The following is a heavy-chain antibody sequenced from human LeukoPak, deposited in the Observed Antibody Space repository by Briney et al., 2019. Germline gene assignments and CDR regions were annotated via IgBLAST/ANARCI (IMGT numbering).Heavy chain of an antibody. D-gene: IGHD3-10*01. CDR2: VNHSGST. CDR1: GGSFRGYY. Sequence: PSETLSLTCAVYGGSFRGYYWSWIRQPPGKGLEWIGEVNHSGSTNYNPSLKSRVTISVDTSKNQFSLKLSSVTAADTAVYYCARGYYGSGSYRDWGQGTLVTVSS. CDR3: ARGYYGSGSYRD. J-gene: IGHJ4*02. V-gene: IGHV4-34*01.